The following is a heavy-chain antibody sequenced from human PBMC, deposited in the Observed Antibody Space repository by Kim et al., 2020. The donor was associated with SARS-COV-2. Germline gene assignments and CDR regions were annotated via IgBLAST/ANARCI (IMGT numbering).Heavy chain of an antibody. D-gene: IGHD3-3*01. CDR1: GFTVSSKY. J-gene: IGHJ4*02. Sequence: GGSLRLSCAASGFTVSSKYMSWVRQPPGKGLEWVSIIYSGGNTYYADSVKGRFTISRDNSKNTLYLQMNSLRGEDTAVYYCARDPGVGANDYWGQGTLVTVSS. V-gene: IGHV3-66*02. CDR2: IYSGGNT. CDR3: ARDPGVGANDY.